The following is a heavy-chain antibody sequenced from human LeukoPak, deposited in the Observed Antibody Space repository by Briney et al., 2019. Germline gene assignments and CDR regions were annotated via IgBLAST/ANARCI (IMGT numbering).Heavy chain of an antibody. J-gene: IGHJ4*02. CDR2: IYYSGST. CDR1: GVSISSGGYY. V-gene: IGHV4-31*01. CDR3: ARGVMAGYIPHPVDS. D-gene: IGHD5-24*01. Sequence: PSQTLSLTCTVSGVSISSGGYYWGWLRRHPGKGLEWIVYIYYSGSTYYNPPLESLVTISVDTSKNQFSLKLSSVTAADTPVYYCARGVMAGYIPHPVDSWGQGTLVTVSS.